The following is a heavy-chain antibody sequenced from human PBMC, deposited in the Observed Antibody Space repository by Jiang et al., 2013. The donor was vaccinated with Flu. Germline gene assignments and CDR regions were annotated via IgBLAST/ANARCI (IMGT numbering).Heavy chain of an antibody. V-gene: IGHV1-69*01. Sequence: VKVSCKASGGTFSSYAISWVRQAPGQGLEWMGGIIPIFGTANYAQKFQGRVTITADESTSTAYMELSSLRSEDTAVYYCARAGDLTLKAPVDSSGYFYYGMDVWGQGTTVTVSS. D-gene: IGHD3-22*01. CDR3: ARAGDLTLKAPVDSSGYFYYGMDV. J-gene: IGHJ6*02. CDR1: GGTFSSYA. CDR2: IIPIFGTA.